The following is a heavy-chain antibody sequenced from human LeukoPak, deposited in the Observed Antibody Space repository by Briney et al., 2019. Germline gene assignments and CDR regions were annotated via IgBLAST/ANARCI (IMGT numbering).Heavy chain of an antibody. J-gene: IGHJ4*02. V-gene: IGHV1-18*04. Sequence: ASVKVSCKASGYTFTSYGISWVRQAPGQGREWMGWISAYNGNTNYAQKLQGRVTMTTDTSTSTAYMELRSLRSDDTAVYYCARHSTDYDILTYHFDYWGQGTLVTVSS. CDR1: GYTFTSYG. CDR2: ISAYNGNT. CDR3: ARHSTDYDILTYHFDY. D-gene: IGHD3-9*01.